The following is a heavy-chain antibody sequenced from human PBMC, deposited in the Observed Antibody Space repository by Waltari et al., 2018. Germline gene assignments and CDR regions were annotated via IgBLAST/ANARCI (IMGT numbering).Heavy chain of an antibody. CDR2: INAGNGNT. D-gene: IGHD6-13*01. CDR1: GYTFTSYA. V-gene: IGHV1-3*01. Sequence: QVQLVQSGAEVKKPGASVKVSCKASGYTFTSYAMHWVRQAPGQRLEWMGWINAGNGNTKYSQKLQGRVTITRDTSASTAYMELSSLRSEDTAVYYCARTAAGMGAVDYWGQGTLVTVSS. J-gene: IGHJ4*02. CDR3: ARTAAGMGAVDY.